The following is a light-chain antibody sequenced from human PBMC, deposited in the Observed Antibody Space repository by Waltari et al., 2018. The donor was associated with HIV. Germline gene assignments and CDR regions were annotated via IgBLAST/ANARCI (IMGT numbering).Light chain of an antibody. CDR1: SSNIGRSG. CDR3: ATWDDNLNRAV. Sequence: QSVLSQPPSASGAPGQRVTMSCSGGSSNIGRSGLNWSRKLPERAPKLLIYDGSQRPSGVPDRFSGSSGSLAISGLQSEDEAEYYCATWDDNLNRAVFGGGTKLTVL. V-gene: IGLV1-44*01. J-gene: IGLJ3*02. CDR2: DGS.